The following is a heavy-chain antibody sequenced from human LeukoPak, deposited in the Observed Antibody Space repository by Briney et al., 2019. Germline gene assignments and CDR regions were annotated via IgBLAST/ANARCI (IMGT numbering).Heavy chain of an antibody. V-gene: IGHV3-21*01. J-gene: IGHJ3*02. CDR2: IRSSSSYI. Sequence: GGSLRLSCAASGFTFSSYFMIWVRQAPGKGLEWVSSIRSSSSYIYYADSVKGRFTISRDNAKNSLYLQTNSLRAEDTAVYSCARDRGWLGESPDAFDIWGQGTMVTVSS. CDR3: ARDRGWLGESPDAFDI. CDR1: GFTFSSYF. D-gene: IGHD3-10*01.